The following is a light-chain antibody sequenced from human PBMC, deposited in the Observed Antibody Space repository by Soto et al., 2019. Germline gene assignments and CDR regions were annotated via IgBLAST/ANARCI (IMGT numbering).Light chain of an antibody. CDR2: GAS. Sequence: EIVLTQSPGTLSLSPGERATLSCRASQSVSSSFLAWYQQKPDQAPRLLIYGASSRATGIPDRFSGSGSGKDFTLTITRLEPEDFAVYYCQQYGSSPWTFGQGNKVEIK. CDR1: QSVSSSF. CDR3: QQYGSSPWT. J-gene: IGKJ1*01. V-gene: IGKV3-20*01.